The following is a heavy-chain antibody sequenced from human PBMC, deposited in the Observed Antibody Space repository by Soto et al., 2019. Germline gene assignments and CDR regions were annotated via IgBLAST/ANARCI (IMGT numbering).Heavy chain of an antibody. V-gene: IGHV3-53*04. CDR3: ARGRFLEWLPYYYYMDV. CDR2: IYSGGST. J-gene: IGHJ6*03. Sequence: GGSLRLSCAASGFTVSSNYMSWVRQAPGKGLEWVSVIYSGGSTYYADSVKGRFTISRHNSKNTLYLQMNSLRAEDTAVYYCARGRFLEWLPYYYYMDVWGKGTTVTVSS. D-gene: IGHD3-3*01. CDR1: GFTVSSNY.